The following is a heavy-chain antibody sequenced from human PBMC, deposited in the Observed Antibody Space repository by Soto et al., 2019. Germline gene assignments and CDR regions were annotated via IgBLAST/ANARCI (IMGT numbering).Heavy chain of an antibody. J-gene: IGHJ4*02. D-gene: IGHD2-15*01. CDR1: CVTMSYGGIS. CDR2: ISHLGTT. V-gene: IGHV4-30-2*06. CDR3: ARGGGYDSFDF. Sequence: PSETLSLTLSVSCVTMSYGGISCRWIRQSPGKGLEWLGCISHLGTTYYNPSLKTRLSLCIERTRNQFSLSLSSMTAADKAVYYCARGGGYDSFDFWGQG.